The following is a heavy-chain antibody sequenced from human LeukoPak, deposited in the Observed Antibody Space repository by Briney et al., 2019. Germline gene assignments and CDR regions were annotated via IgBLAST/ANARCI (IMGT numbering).Heavy chain of an antibody. D-gene: IGHD2-2*01. CDR3: ARDDRGYCSSTSCYAFDY. CDR1: GGSISSGDYY. V-gene: IGHV4-30-4*01. J-gene: IGHJ4*02. Sequence: PSETLSLTCTVSGGSISSGDYYWSWIRQPPGKGLEWIGYIYYSGSTYYNPSLKSRVTISVDTSKNQFSLKLSSVTAADTAVYHCARDDRGYCSSTSCYAFDYWGQGTLVTVSS. CDR2: IYYSGST.